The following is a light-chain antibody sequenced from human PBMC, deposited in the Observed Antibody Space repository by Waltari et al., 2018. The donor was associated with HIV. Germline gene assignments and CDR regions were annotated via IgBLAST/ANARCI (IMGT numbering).Light chain of an antibody. CDR2: RNN. CDR1: TSKIGGNA. CDR3: ATWADRSSGPVV. Sequence: QSVLTQPPSASRTPGQRVPISLSESTSKIGGNAVHCYKHLPGTATTHLSHRNNQRASGVPDRFSGAKSGTSAALAISGLRSGDEADYYCATWADRSSGPVVFGGGTKVTVL. V-gene: IGLV1-47*01. J-gene: IGLJ2*01.